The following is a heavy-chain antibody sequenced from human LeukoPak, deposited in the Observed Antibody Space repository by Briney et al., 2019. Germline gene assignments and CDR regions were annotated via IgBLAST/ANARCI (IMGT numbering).Heavy chain of an antibody. CDR1: GGSISSGGYY. CDR2: IYYSGST. CDR3: ARDVGNYDFWSGYYTRMAPNWFDP. Sequence: SETLSLTRTVSGGSISSGGYYWSWIRQHPGKGLEWIGYIYYSGSTYYNPSLKSRVTISVDTSKNQFSLKLSSVTAADTAVYYCARDVGNYDFWSGYYTRMAPNWFDPWGQGTLVTVSS. D-gene: IGHD3-3*01. J-gene: IGHJ5*02. V-gene: IGHV4-31*03.